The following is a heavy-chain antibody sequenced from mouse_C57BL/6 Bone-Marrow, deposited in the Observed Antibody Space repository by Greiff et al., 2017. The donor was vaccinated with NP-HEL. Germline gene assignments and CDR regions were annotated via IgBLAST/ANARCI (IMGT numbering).Heavy chain of an antibody. J-gene: IGHJ4*01. D-gene: IGHD2-1*01. CDR3: TPLYGNYVRDY. CDR1: GYTFTSYW. Sequence: EVKLVESGTVLARPGASVKMSCKTSGYTFTSYWMHWVKQRPGPGLEWIGALYPGNSDTSYNQKFKGKAKLTAVTSASTAYMELSSLTNEDSAVYYCTPLYGNYVRDYWGQGTSVTVSS. CDR2: LYPGNSDT. V-gene: IGHV1-5*01.